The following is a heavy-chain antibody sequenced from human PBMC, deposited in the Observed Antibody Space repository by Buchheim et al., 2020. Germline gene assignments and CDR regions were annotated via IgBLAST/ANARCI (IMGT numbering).Heavy chain of an antibody. CDR1: GYTFTGYY. CDR2: INPNSGGT. J-gene: IGHJ5*02. D-gene: IGHD3-3*01. Sequence: QVQLVQSGAEVKKPGASVKVSCKASGYTFTGYYMHWVRQAPGQGLEWMGRINPNSGGTNYAQKFQGRVTMTRDTSISTAYMELSRLRSGDTAVYYCARESQLTIFGVVRYNWFDPWGQGTL. V-gene: IGHV1-2*06. CDR3: ARESQLTIFGVVRYNWFDP.